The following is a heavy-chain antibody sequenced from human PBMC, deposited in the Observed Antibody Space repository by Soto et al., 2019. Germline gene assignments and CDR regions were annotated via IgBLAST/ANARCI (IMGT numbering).Heavy chain of an antibody. D-gene: IGHD3-22*01. CDR3: ARPIQYYCDTSAQSAWFDP. CDR1: GGTFGSYA. V-gene: IGHV1-69*12. J-gene: IGHJ5*02. Sequence: QVQLVQSGAEVKKPGSSVKVSCKTSGGTFGSYAISWVRQAPGQGLEWMGGIIPIFSKPNYAQKFQGRVTITADESTSTAYMELSSLRSEDTAVYYCARPIQYYCDTSAQSAWFDPWGQGTLVTVSS. CDR2: IIPIFSKP.